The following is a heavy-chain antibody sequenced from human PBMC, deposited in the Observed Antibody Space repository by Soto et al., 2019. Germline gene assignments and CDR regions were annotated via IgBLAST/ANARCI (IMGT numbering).Heavy chain of an antibody. D-gene: IGHD2-8*01. Sequence: PSETLSLTCAVYGGSFSGYYWSWIRQPPGKGLEWIGEINHSGSTNYNPSLKSRVTISVDTSKNQFSLKLSSVTAADTAVYYCARLNCVFLGYNWFDPWGQGTLVTVSS. V-gene: IGHV4-34*01. J-gene: IGHJ5*02. CDR3: ARLNCVFLGYNWFDP. CDR1: GGSFSGYY. CDR2: INHSGST.